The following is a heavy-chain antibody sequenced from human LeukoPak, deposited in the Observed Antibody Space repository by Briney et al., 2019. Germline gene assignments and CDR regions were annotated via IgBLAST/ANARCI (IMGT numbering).Heavy chain of an antibody. CDR1: GYSFSYYW. CDR3: ARLSPLYYYGSGIDY. V-gene: IGHV5-51*01. CDR2: IYPGDSDT. J-gene: IGHJ4*02. D-gene: IGHD3-10*01. Sequence: GESLKISCKGSGYSFSYYWIGWVRQMPGKGLEWMGIIYPGDSDTRYSPSFQGQVTISADKSISTAYLQWSSLKASDTAMYYCARLSPLYYYGSGIDYWGQGTLVTVSS.